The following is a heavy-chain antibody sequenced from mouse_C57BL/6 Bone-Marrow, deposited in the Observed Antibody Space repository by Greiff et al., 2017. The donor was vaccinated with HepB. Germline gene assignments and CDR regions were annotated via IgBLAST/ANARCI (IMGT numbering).Heavy chain of an antibody. Sequence: VKLVESGGGLVKPGGSLKLSCAASGFTFSDYYMYWVRQTPEKRLEWVATISDGGSYTYYPDSVKGRFTISRDNAKNNLYLQMSSLKSEDTAMYYCARDRGNGRGFDYWGQGTTLTVSS. D-gene: IGHD1-1*01. CDR1: GFTFSDYY. CDR3: ARDRGNGRGFDY. CDR2: ISDGGSYT. V-gene: IGHV5-4*02. J-gene: IGHJ2*01.